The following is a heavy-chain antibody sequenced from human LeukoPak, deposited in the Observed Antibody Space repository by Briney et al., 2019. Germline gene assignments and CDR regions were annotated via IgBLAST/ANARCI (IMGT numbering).Heavy chain of an antibody. Sequence: SQTLSLTCAISGDSVSSNSATWNWIRHSPSRGLESLGRTYYRSKWYSDYAVSVKSRITINADTSKNQFSLQLNSVTPEDTAVYYCTRGWNWFDPWGQGTLVIVSS. D-gene: IGHD5-24*01. CDR1: GDSVSSNSAT. CDR3: TRGWNWFDP. CDR2: TYYRSKWYS. V-gene: IGHV6-1*01. J-gene: IGHJ5*02.